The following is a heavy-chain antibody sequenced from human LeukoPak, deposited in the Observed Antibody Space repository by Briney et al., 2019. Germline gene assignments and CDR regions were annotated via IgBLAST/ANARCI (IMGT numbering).Heavy chain of an antibody. Sequence: ASVKVSCKASGYTFTCYYMHWVRQAPGQGLEWMGWINPNSGGTNYAQKFQGRVTMTRDTSISTAYMELSRLRSDDTAVYYCAREDYGDYGGPPGYWGQGTLVTVSS. D-gene: IGHD4-17*01. J-gene: IGHJ4*02. V-gene: IGHV1-2*02. CDR2: INPNSGGT. CDR1: GYTFTCYY. CDR3: AREDYGDYGGPPGY.